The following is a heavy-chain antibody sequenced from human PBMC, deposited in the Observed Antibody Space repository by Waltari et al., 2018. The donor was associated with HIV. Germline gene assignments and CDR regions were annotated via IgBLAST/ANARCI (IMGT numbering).Heavy chain of an antibody. Sequence: QTLLLQSASQVKTPGASVTPSCKVSGDRFTTYFLYWLRLAPGQGFEWMGLNKPDRGNRTYSQTSQTRVTTTRDTSSASTYVEMTRLTSADTAIYSCARGEDVSLPHLTPGFRLDFWGLGTLVTVSS. CDR3: ARGEDVSLPHLTPGFRLDF. J-gene: IGHJ3*01. D-gene: IGHD1-26*01. V-gene: IGHV1-2*06. CDR1: GDRFTTYF. CDR2: NKPDRGNR.